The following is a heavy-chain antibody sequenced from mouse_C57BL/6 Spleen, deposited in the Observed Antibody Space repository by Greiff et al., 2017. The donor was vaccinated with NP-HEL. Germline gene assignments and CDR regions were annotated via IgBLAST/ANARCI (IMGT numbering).Heavy chain of an antibody. V-gene: IGHV1-82*01. J-gene: IGHJ3*01. CDR3: ARSGWDSSGWFAY. CDR1: GYAFSSSW. D-gene: IGHD3-2*02. CDR2: IYPGDGDT. Sequence: VQLQQSGPELVKPGASVKISCKASGYAFSSSWMNWVKQRPGKGLEWIGRIYPGDGDTNYNGKFKGKATLTADKSSSTAYMQLSSLTSEDSAVYFCARSGWDSSGWFAYWGQGTLVTVSA.